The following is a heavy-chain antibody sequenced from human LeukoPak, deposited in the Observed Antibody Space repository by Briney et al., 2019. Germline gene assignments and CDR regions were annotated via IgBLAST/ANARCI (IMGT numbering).Heavy chain of an antibody. Sequence: SETLSLTCAVYGGSFSGYYWSWIRQPPGKGLEWIGEVNHSGRTNYNPSLKSRVTISVDPSKNQFSLNLRSVTAADTAVYYCARGQFQRDYWGQGTLVTVSS. V-gene: IGHV4-34*01. J-gene: IGHJ4*02. CDR1: GGSFSGYY. CDR2: VNHSGRT. CDR3: ARGQFQRDY.